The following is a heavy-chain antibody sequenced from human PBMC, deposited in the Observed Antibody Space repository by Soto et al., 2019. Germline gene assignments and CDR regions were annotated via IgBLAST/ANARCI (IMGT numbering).Heavy chain of an antibody. Sequence: PGGSLRLSCAASGFTFSSYAMSWVRQAPGKGLEWVSTITGSGVNTHYADSVKGRFTISRDNSKNTLYLQMNSLRVEDTAVYYCAKTTDGWFSAFEIWGQGTMVTVSS. CDR2: ITGSGVNT. J-gene: IGHJ3*02. D-gene: IGHD6-19*01. CDR3: AKTTDGWFSAFEI. CDR1: GFTFSSYA. V-gene: IGHV3-23*01.